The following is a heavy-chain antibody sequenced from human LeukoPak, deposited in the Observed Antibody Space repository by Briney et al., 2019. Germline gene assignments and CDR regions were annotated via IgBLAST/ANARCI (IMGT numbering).Heavy chain of an antibody. CDR3: AREGDSTGYRYFDY. V-gene: IGHV3-48*04. J-gene: IGHJ4*02. D-gene: IGHD3-22*01. CDR1: GYTLSEYS. CDR2: ISYSGTTI. Sequence: PGGSLRLSCAASGYTLSEYSMNWARQAPGRGLEWVSYISYSGTTIDYTGSVKGRFTISRDNAKNSLFLQMNSLRAEDTAVYYCAREGDSTGYRYFDYWGQGTLVTVSS.